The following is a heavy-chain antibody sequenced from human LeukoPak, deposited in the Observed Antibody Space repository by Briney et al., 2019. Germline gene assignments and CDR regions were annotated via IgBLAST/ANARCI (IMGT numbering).Heavy chain of an antibody. J-gene: IGHJ4*02. CDR3: ARDHYGSGSYSVDY. CDR2: ISYDGIYK. V-gene: IGHV3-33*08. D-gene: IGHD3-10*01. CDR1: GFSFSSYG. Sequence: GGSLRLSCEVSGFSFSSYGMHWVRQAPGKGLEWVAVISYDGIYKYYVGSVKGRFTISRDNSKNTLYLQMNSLRAEDTAVYYCARDHYGSGSYSVDYWGQGTLVTVSS.